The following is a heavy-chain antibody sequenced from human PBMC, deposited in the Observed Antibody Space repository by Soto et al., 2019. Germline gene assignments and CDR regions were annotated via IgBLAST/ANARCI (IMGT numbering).Heavy chain of an antibody. V-gene: IGHV4-59*01. D-gene: IGHD3-16*01. J-gene: IGHJ5*01. CDR2: IYYNGTT. CDR3: TNGHGALDS. CDR1: GGSISQYY. Sequence: SGTLSLTCTVSGGSISQYYWSWTRQPPGKGLEWIAYIYYNGTTNSNPSLKGRVTISLDMSKSQFSLKLTSVTAADTAVYYCTNGHGALDSWAQGTLVTVSS.